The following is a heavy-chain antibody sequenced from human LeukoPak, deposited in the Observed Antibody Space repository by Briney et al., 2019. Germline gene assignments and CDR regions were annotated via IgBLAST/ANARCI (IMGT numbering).Heavy chain of an antibody. Sequence: ASVKVSCKASGYTFISYGISWVRQAPGQGLEWMGWISGYNGHTNYAQKFQGRVTMTTDTSTSTAYMELRSLRSDDTAVYYCARDGTPYNWFDPWGQGTLVIVSS. CDR2: ISGYNGHT. V-gene: IGHV1-18*01. CDR1: GYTFISYG. J-gene: IGHJ5*02. D-gene: IGHD1-26*01. CDR3: ARDGTPYNWFDP.